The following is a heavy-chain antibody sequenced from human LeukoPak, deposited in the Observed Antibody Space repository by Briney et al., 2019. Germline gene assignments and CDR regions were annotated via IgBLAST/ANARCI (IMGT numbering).Heavy chain of an antibody. D-gene: IGHD2-2*02. CDR1: GFTFSSYG. Sequence: GGSLRLPCAASGFTFSSYGMHWVRQAPGKGLEWVAVIWYDGSNKYYADSVKGRFTISRDNSKNTLYLQMNSLRAEDTALYYCARGKYPYSLDVWGQGTTVSVSS. J-gene: IGHJ6*02. CDR2: IWYDGSNK. V-gene: IGHV3-33*01. CDR3: ARGKYPYSLDV.